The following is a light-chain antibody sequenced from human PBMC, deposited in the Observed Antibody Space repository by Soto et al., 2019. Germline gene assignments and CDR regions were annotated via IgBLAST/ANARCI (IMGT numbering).Light chain of an antibody. CDR3: QQSYNAPLT. J-gene: IGKJ4*01. CDR2: AAS. Sequence: DIQMTQSPSSLSASVGDRVTITCRASQSISNYLNWYQQKAGKAPELLIHAASSFQSGVPSRFTGSGSGTDYTLTISRLQSDDFATYYCQQSYNAPLTFGGGTKVEIK. CDR1: QSISNY. V-gene: IGKV1-39*01.